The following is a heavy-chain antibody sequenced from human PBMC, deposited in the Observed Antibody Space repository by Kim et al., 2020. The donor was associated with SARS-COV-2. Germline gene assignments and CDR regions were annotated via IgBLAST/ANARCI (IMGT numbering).Heavy chain of an antibody. Sequence: ASVKVSCKASGYTFTSYAMHWVRQAPGQRLEWMGWINAGNGNTKYSQKFQGRVTFTRDTSASTAYMELSSLRSEDTAVYYCARDVHSNYIGWFDPWGQGTLVTVSS. CDR1: GYTFTSYA. D-gene: IGHD4-4*01. V-gene: IGHV1-3*01. CDR3: ARDVHSNYIGWFDP. J-gene: IGHJ5*02. CDR2: INAGNGNT.